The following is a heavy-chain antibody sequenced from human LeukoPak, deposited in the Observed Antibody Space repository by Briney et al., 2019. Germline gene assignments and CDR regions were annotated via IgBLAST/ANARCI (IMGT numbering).Heavy chain of an antibody. CDR1: GFTFSNYG. Sequence: PGGSLRLSCAASGFTFSNYGMHRFRQAPGKGLEWVAFIWYDGSNRYYADSVKGRFTISRDNSENTLFLQMSSLRTEDTAVYYCAKDPLGFCTRATCRYLDYWGQGTLVTVSS. J-gene: IGHJ4*02. D-gene: IGHD2-8*01. V-gene: IGHV3-30*02. CDR2: IWYDGSNR. CDR3: AKDPLGFCTRATCRYLDY.